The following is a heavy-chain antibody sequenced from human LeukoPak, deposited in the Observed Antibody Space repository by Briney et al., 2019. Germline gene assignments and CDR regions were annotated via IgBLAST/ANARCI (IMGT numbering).Heavy chain of an antibody. CDR1: AFIFWGHW. CDR2: IKEDGSER. J-gene: IGHJ4*02. D-gene: IGHD6-13*01. Sequence: QPGGSPGISCEGSAFIFWGHWVNLVRQTPGKGRGGGGSIKEDGSERQYVDSVKGRFSISRDNTKGSLFLQLNSLRAEDTAVYYCARVWVAAAGPFDYWGQGTLVTVSS. V-gene: IGHV3-7*03. CDR3: ARVWVAAAGPFDY.